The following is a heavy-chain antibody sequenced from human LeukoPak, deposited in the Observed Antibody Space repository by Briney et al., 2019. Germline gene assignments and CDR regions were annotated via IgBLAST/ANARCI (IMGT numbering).Heavy chain of an antibody. V-gene: IGHV3-30*04. Sequence: GSLRLSCAASGFTFSSYAMHWVRQAPGKGLEWVAVISDSVKGRFTISRDNSKNTLYLQMNSLRAEDMALYYCAKDSRVRGSTAALSYFDYWGQGTLVTVSS. CDR1: GFTFSSYA. J-gene: IGHJ4*02. CDR3: AKDSRVRGSTAALSYFDY. CDR2: IS. D-gene: IGHD6-6*01.